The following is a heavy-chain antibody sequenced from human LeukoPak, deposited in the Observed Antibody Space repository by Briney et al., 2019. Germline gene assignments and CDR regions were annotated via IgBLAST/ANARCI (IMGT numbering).Heavy chain of an antibody. D-gene: IGHD2-2*01. CDR2: IYYSGST. J-gene: IGHJ5*02. V-gene: IGHV4-39*01. Sequence: SETLSLTCTVSGGSISSGSYYWGWIRQPPGKGLEWIGSIYYSGSTYYNPSLKSRVTISVDTSKNQFSLKLSSVTAADTAVYYCARNQLLSGWFDPWGQGTLVTVSS. CDR1: GGSISSGSYY. CDR3: ARNQLLSGWFDP.